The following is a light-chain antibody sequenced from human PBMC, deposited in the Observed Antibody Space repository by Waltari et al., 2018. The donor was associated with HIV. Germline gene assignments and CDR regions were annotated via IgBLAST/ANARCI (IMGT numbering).Light chain of an antibody. J-gene: IGLJ2*01. V-gene: IGLV3-25*03. CDR3: QSSDTSGTSVI. CDR2: KDN. Sequence: SSDLTQPPSVSVSPGQTATITCSRDSLSTKYTPWYKQRPGQAPVLLIAKDNKSPSGVPERFSGSTSGTTVTLAISRVQPDDEADYYCQSSDTSGTSVIFGGGTKLTVL. CDR1: SLSTKY.